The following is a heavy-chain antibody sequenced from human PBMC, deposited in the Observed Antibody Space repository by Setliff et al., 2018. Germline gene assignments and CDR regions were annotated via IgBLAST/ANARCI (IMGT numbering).Heavy chain of an antibody. D-gene: IGHD1-1*01. Sequence: SETLSLTCTVSGDSISSGSYHWSWIRKPAGKGLEWIGRIHPSGSTNYNPSLKSRVTISVDTSKNQFSLKVSSVTAADTAVYYCARTTGSTHNWLDPWGPGTLVAVSS. CDR2: IHPSGST. J-gene: IGHJ5*02. CDR3: ARTTGSTHNWLDP. CDR1: GDSISSGSYH. V-gene: IGHV4-61*02.